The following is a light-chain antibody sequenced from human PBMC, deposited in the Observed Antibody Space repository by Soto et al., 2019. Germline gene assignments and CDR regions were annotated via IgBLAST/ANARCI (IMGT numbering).Light chain of an antibody. CDR2: DAS. CDR3: QHMRT. CDR1: QSLSSW. J-gene: IGKJ1*01. V-gene: IGKV1-5*01. Sequence: DIQMTQSPSTLSASVGDSVTITCRASQSLSSWLAWYQQKPGKAPKLLIYDASSLQSGVPSRFSGSGFGTEFSLTISSLQPDDFGSYYCQHMRTFGQGTKVDIK.